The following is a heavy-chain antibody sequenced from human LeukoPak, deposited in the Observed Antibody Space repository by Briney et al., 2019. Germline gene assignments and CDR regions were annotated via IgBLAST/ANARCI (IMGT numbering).Heavy chain of an antibody. D-gene: IGHD5-12*01. CDR1: GGTFSSYA. Sequence: SVKVSCKASGGTFSSYAISWVRQAPGQGLEWMGRIIPIFGTANYARKFQGRVTITTDESTSTAYMELSSLRSEDTAVYYCARDRGGYDPFDYWGQGTLVTVSS. J-gene: IGHJ4*02. CDR2: IIPIFGTA. CDR3: ARDRGGYDPFDY. V-gene: IGHV1-69*05.